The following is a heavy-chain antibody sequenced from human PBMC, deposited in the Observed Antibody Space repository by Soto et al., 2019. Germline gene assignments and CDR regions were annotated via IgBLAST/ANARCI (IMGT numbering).Heavy chain of an antibody. V-gene: IGHV3-30*18. Sequence: PGGSLRLSCAASGITFSSYGFHWVRQAPGKGLEWVALMSYDGSNKYYADSVKGRFTISRDTSKNTLFLQMNSVRAEDTAVYYCVKDPHFYGLGSYIGSWGQGTLVTVSS. CDR2: MSYDGSNK. J-gene: IGHJ5*02. D-gene: IGHD3-10*01. CDR3: VKDPHFYGLGSYIGS. CDR1: GITFSSYG.